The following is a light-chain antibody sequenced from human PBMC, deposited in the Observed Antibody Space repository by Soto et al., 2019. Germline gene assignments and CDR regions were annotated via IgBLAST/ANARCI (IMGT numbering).Light chain of an antibody. J-gene: IGKJ5*01. V-gene: IGKV3-11*01. CDR3: QHYSNWPS. CDR1: QSVSNY. CDR2: DAS. Sequence: EIVLTQSPATLSLSPGERATLSCRASQSVSNYLAWYQQKPGQAPRLLIYDASNRATGIPARFSGSGSGPDCTLTISSLEPEDFAVYYCQHYSNWPSFGQGTRLEI.